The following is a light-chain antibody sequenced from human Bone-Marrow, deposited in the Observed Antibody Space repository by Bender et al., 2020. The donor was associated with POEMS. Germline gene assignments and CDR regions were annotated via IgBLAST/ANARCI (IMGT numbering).Light chain of an antibody. J-gene: IGLJ2*01. CDR3: CSFAHGSAFVV. CDR2: GNS. V-gene: IGLV1-40*01. Sequence: QSVLMQPPSVSGAPGQRVTISCTGSSSNIGAGHVTHWYQQLPGTAPKLLIYGNSNRPSGVSSRFSASNFGNTASLTISGLQAEDEADYYCCSFAHGSAFVVFGGGTRLTVL. CDR1: SSNIGAGHV.